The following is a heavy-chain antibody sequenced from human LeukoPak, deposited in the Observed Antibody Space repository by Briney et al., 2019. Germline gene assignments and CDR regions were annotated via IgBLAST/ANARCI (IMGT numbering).Heavy chain of an antibody. Sequence: ASVKVSCKASGYTFTGYYMHWVRQAPGQGLEWMGWINPNSGGTNYAQKFQGRVTMTRDTSISTAYMELSRRRSDDTAVYYCARDRNGDYDSSGYFWGQGTLVTVSS. CDR3: ARDRNGDYDSSGYF. CDR1: GYTFTGYY. J-gene: IGHJ4*02. V-gene: IGHV1-2*02. CDR2: INPNSGGT. D-gene: IGHD3-22*01.